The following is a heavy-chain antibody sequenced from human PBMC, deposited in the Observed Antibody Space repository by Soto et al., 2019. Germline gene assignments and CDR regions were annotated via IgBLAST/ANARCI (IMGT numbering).Heavy chain of an antibody. CDR3: AKDRAFSYGNLDY. V-gene: IGHV3-23*01. D-gene: IGHD5-18*01. J-gene: IGHJ4*02. Sequence: GGSLRLSCAASGFTFSSYAMSWVRQAPGKGLEWVSAISGSGGTTHYADSAKGRFTISRDNSKNTLYLQMNSLRAEDTAIFYCAKDRAFSYGNLDYWGQGTQVTVSS. CDR2: ISGSGGTT. CDR1: GFTFSSYA.